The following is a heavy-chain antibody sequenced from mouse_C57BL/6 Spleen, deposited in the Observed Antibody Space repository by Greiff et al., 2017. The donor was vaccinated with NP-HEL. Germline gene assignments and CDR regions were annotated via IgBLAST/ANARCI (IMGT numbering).Heavy chain of an antibody. CDR3: TREGYGYAMDY. CDR1: GFTFSSYA. Sequence: DVHLVESGEGLVKPGGSLKLSCAASGFTFSSYAMSWVRQTPEKRLEWVAYISSGGDYIYYADTVKGRFTISRDNARNTLYLQMSSLKSEDTAMYYCTREGYGYAMDYWGQGTSVTVSS. D-gene: IGHD2-10*02. V-gene: IGHV5-9-1*02. J-gene: IGHJ4*01. CDR2: ISSGGDYI.